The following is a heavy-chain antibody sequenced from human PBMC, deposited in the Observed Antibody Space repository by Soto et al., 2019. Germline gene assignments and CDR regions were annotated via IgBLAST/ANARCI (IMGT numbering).Heavy chain of an antibody. J-gene: IGHJ4*02. D-gene: IGHD2-8*01. CDR2: ITYSGNT. V-gene: IGHV4-31*03. CDR1: GGSVSSVGYY. Sequence: SETLSLTCTVSGGSVSSVGYYWSWIRQHPGKGLEWIGYITYSGNTYYNPSLESRVTMSADTSKNQFSLKLSSVTAADTAVYFCVRGRSCTNGVCSVFDYWGQGTLVTVSS. CDR3: VRGRSCTNGVCSVFDY.